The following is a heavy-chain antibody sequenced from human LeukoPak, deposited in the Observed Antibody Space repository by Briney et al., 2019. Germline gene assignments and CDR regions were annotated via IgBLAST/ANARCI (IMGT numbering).Heavy chain of an antibody. CDR2: INHSGST. Sequence: SETLSLTCAVYGGSFSGYYWSWIRQPPGKGLEWIGEINHSGSTNYNPSLKSRVTISVDTSKNQFSLWLSSVTAADTAVYYCARSLYRGSYQEVNYFDYWGQGTLVTVSS. D-gene: IGHD1-26*01. J-gene: IGHJ4*02. CDR1: GGSFSGYY. CDR3: ARSLYRGSYQEVNYFDY. V-gene: IGHV4-34*01.